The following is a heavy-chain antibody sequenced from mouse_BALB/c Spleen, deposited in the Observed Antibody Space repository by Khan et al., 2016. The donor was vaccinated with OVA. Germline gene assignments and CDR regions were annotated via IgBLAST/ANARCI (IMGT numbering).Heavy chain of an antibody. J-gene: IGHJ2*01. V-gene: IGHV14-3*02. Sequence: EVQLQQSGAELVKSGATVKLSCTASGLNIKDTYMHWLKQWPEQGLEWIGRIDPPNGNTKFDPKFQGKSTIPAATSTNTPYLQLRSLTSENTAVYYGSKMTRKWGQGTTLTVSS. CDR3: SKMTRK. CDR1: GLNIKDTY. CDR2: IDPPNGNT.